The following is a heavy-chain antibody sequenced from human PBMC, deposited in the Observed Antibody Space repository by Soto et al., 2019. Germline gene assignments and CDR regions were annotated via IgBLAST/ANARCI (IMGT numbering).Heavy chain of an antibody. J-gene: IGHJ4*02. V-gene: IGHV4-59*08. Sequence: SETLSLTCTVSCGSITSYYWTWIRQPPGKGLECIGYIYYTGSSNYNPSLKSRVTISADTSKNQFSLRLNSVTAADTAVYYCARLRDYFDSSGYYIDYWGQGILVTVSS. D-gene: IGHD3-22*01. CDR3: ARLRDYFDSSGYYIDY. CDR1: CGSITSYY. CDR2: IYYTGSS.